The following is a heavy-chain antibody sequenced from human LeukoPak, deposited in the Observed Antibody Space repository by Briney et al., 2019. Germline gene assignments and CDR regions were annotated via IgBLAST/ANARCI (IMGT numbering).Heavy chain of an antibody. CDR2: IWYDGSKK. Sequence: GGSLRLSCAASGFTFSSYGMLWVRQAPGKGLEWVALIWYDGSKKYYTDPVKGRFTISRDNANNTLYLQMNSLRAEDTAVYYCARSDQGYYDSLDHWGQGDLVNVSS. D-gene: IGHD3-22*01. CDR1: GFTFSSYG. CDR3: ARSDQGYYDSLDH. V-gene: IGHV3-33*01. J-gene: IGHJ4*02.